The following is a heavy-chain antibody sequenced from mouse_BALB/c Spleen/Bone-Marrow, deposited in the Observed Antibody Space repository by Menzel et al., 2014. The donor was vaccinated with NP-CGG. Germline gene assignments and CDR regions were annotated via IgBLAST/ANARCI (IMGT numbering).Heavy chain of an antibody. CDR1: GYTFTDYK. CDR2: IDPETGGT. Sequence: QVQLQQPGAELVRPGTSVTLSCKASGYTFTDYKMHWVKQTPVQGLEWIGLIDPETGGTAYNQKFKGKATLTADKSSSTAYMDLRSLTSEDSAVYYCTIVAYWGQGTLVAVSA. V-gene: IGHV1-15*01. J-gene: IGHJ3*01. CDR3: TIVAY.